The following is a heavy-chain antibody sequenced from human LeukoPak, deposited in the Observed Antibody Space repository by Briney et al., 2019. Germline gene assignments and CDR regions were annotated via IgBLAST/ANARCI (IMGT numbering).Heavy chain of an antibody. V-gene: IGHV3-23*01. J-gene: IGHJ4*02. CDR3: AKSGSWDIVVVPAAS. CDR2: ISGSGGST. Sequence: GGSLRLSCAASGFTLSSYAMSWVRQAPGKGLEWVSAISGSGGSTYYADSVKGRFTISRDNSKNTLYLQMNSLRAEDTAVYYCAKSGSWDIVVVPAASWGQGTLVTVSS. D-gene: IGHD2-2*01. CDR1: GFTLSSYA.